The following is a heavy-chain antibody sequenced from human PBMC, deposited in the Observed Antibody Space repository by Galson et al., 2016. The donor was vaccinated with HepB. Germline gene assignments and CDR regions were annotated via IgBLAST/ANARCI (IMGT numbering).Heavy chain of an antibody. J-gene: IGHJ6*02. CDR1: GFSLSSSGVA. V-gene: IGHV2-5*02. CDR2: IYWDDDK. Sequence: PALVKPTQTLTLTCTFSGFSLSSSGVAVHWIRQPPGKALEWLALIYWDDDKRYNPSLESRLPIAKDTSKNQVVLTMTNVDPVDTGTYYCAHVLAVPAFLSGYFHYYALDVWGQGTTVTVSS. D-gene: IGHD2-21*02. CDR3: AHVLAVPAFLSGYFHYYALDV.